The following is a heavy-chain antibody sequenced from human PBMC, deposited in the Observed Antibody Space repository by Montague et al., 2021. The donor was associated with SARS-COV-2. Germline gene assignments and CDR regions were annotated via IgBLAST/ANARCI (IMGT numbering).Heavy chain of an antibody. CDR3: ASSRANVPSRAGFDF. Sequence: SETLSLTCTVSGASVANGNFYWSWIRQPPGKGLEWIGYMYYTGHTNYNPSLESRVTMPVDPSKNQFSLTLTSVTAADTAVYYCASSRANVPSRAGFDFWGQGALVTVSS. J-gene: IGHJ4*02. CDR1: GASVANGNFY. CDR2: MYYTGHT. V-gene: IGHV4-61*01. D-gene: IGHD4/OR15-4a*01.